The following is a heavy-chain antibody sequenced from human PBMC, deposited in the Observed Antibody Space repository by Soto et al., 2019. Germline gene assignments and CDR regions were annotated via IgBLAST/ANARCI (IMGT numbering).Heavy chain of an antibody. CDR2: IRSKAYGGTT. V-gene: IGHV3-49*03. CDR1: GFTFGDYA. CDR3: TRGAHRYCSSTSCPPFDP. J-gene: IGHJ5*02. Sequence: SLRLSCTASGFTFGDYAMSWFRQAPGRGLEWVGFIRSKAYGGTTEYAASVKGRFTISRDDSKSIAYLQMNSLKTEDTAVYYCTRGAHRYCSSTSCPPFDPWGQGTLVTVSS. D-gene: IGHD2-2*01.